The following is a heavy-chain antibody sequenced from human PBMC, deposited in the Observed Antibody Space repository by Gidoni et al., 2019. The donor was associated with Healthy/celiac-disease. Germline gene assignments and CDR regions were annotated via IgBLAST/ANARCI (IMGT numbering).Heavy chain of an antibody. D-gene: IGHD2-15*01. CDR3: ARQFCSGGSCYSGSRASWFDP. CDR1: GGSISSSSYY. CDR2: IYYSGST. V-gene: IGHV4-39*01. J-gene: IGHJ5*02. Sequence: QLQLQESGPGLVKPSETLSLTCTVSGGSISSSSYYWGWIRQPPGKGLEWIGSIYYSGSTYYNPSLKSRVTISVDTSKNQFSLKLSSVTAADTAVYYCARQFCSGGSCYSGSRASWFDPWGQGTLVTVSS.